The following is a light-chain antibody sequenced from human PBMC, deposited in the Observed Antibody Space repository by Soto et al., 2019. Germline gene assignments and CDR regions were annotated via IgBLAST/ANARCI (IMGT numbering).Light chain of an antibody. V-gene: IGLV2-14*01. CDR3: RSYAGSHTFYV. CDR1: SSDVGGFNY. CDR2: DVY. J-gene: IGLJ1*01. Sequence: QSSLTQPASVSGSPGQSITISCTGTSSDVGGFNYVSWYQQHPGKAPKLLIFDVYSRPSGISNRFSGSKSGNTASLTVSGLQAEDEAVYYCRSYAGSHTFYVFGTGEKVT.